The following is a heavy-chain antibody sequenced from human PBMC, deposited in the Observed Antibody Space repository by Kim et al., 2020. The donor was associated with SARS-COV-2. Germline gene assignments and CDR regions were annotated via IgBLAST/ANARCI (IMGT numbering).Heavy chain of an antibody. Sequence: SETLSLTCTVSGGSISSGGYYWSWIRQHPGKGLEWIGYIYYSGSTYYNPSLRSRVTMPVDTSKNQFSLKLSSVTAADTAVYYCARGGYSGYDCDYWGQGT. V-gene: IGHV4-31*03. J-gene: IGHJ4*02. CDR1: GGSISSGGYY. CDR3: ARGGYSGYDCDY. CDR2: IYYSGST. D-gene: IGHD5-12*01.